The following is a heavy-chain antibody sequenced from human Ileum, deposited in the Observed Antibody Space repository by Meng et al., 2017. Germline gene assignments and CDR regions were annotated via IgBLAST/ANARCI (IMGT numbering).Heavy chain of an antibody. CDR2: IYYDGSS. CDR3: AREFYVDTAMVIDS. V-gene: IGHV4-30-4*01. CDR1: NGSLTNVNNY. D-gene: IGHD5-18*01. J-gene: IGHJ4*02. Sequence: QVQLQESGPGRGKPSQTLSRTCSVSNGSLTNVNNYWNWIRQAPGQALEHIGYIYYDGSSYATPSLKSRVTMSIDMSTNQFSLRLDSVTAADTAVYYCAREFYVDTAMVIDSWGPGALVTVSS.